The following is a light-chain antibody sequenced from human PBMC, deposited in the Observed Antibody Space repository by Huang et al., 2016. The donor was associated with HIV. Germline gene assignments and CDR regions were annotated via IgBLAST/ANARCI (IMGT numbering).Light chain of an antibody. CDR2: GAS. CDR3: QQYGSS. CDR1: QSVSISY. V-gene: IGKV3-20*01. Sequence: EIVLTQSPGTLSLSPGERATLSCRASQSVSISYLAWYQQKPGQAPRLLIYGASSRATGIPDRCSGSGSGTDFTLTISRLEPEDFAVYYCQQYGSSFGPGTKVDIK. J-gene: IGKJ3*01.